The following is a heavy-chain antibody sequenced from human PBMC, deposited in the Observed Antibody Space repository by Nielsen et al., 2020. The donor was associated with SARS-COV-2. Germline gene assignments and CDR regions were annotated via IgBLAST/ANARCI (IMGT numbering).Heavy chain of an antibody. D-gene: IGHD3-16*01. CDR2: IYHSGRT. Sequence: LRLSCAVSGGSISSGGYSWSWIRQPPGKGLEWIGFIYHSGRTYYNPSLKSRVTISVDRSKNQFSLKLSSVTAADTAVYYCARGGRITFGGADDAFDIWGQGTMVTVSS. V-gene: IGHV4-30-2*01. CDR3: ARGGRITFGGADDAFDI. CDR1: GGSISSGGYS. J-gene: IGHJ3*02.